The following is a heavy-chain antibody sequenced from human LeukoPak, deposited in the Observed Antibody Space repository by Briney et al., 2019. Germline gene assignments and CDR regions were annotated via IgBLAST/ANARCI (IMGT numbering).Heavy chain of an antibody. J-gene: IGHJ4*02. Sequence: GGSLRLSCAASGFTVRNNYMSWVRQAPGKGLEWVSVIYSGGSTYYADSVKGRFTISRDNSKNTLYLRMNSLRAEDTAVYFCATGERMVRGDGVDYWGQGTLVTVSS. V-gene: IGHV3-66*01. CDR3: ATGERMVRGDGVDY. D-gene: IGHD3-10*01. CDR2: IYSGGST. CDR1: GFTVRNNY.